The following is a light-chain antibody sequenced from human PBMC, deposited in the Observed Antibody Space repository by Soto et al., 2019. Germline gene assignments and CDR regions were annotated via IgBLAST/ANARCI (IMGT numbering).Light chain of an antibody. CDR3: QQHGSSLFT. CDR1: QSVSSSY. Sequence: EIVLTQSPGTLSLSPGERATLSCRASQSVSSSYLGWYQQKPGQAPRLLIYGASSRATGIPERFSGSRSGTDFTLSISRLEPEDCAVYYWQQHGSSLFTFGGGTKVEIK. CDR2: GAS. V-gene: IGKV3-20*01. J-gene: IGKJ4*01.